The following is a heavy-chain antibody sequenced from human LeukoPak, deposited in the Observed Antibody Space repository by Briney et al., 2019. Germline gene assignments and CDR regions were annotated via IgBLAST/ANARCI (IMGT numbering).Heavy chain of an antibody. CDR1: GGSFSSYS. V-gene: IGHV1-69*13. J-gene: IGHJ6*02. D-gene: IGHD2-2*01. CDR3: ATSRYCDTTICYRLYGMDV. CDR2: IIPSSGTT. Sequence: SVKVSCKASGGSFSSYSISWVRQAPGQGLEWMGGIIPSSGTTNYAQKFQGRVRITADEPTSTAYMELSSPRSDDTAVYSCATSRYCDTTICYRLYGMDVWGQGTTVAVSS.